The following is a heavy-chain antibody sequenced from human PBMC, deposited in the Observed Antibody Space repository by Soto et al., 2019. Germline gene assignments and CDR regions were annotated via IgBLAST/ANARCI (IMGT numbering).Heavy chain of an antibody. Sequence: QVQLVESGGGLVKPGGSLRLSCAASGFSFSDYYMTWIRQAPGKGLEWVAFISDGGSTIFYADSVKGRFTISRDNAKNSLFLQMNSLRAEDTAVYYCARDRGGYSNYRRYYYMDVWGKGTTVTVSS. J-gene: IGHJ6*03. CDR1: GFSFSDYY. V-gene: IGHV3-11*01. CDR2: ISDGGSTI. CDR3: ARDRGGYSNYRRYYYMDV. D-gene: IGHD4-4*01.